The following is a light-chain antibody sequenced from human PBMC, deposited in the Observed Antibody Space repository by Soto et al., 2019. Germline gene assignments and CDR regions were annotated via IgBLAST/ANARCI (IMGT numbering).Light chain of an antibody. V-gene: IGKV1-39*01. J-gene: IGKJ1*01. CDR2: VAS. CDR3: QQSYSSPPP. Sequence: DIQMTQSPSSLSASVEDRVIITCRASQSISNHLNWYQQKPGKAPKLLIFVASSLQSGVPSRFSGSRSGPDFTLTISRLRPQDFETYYCQQSYSSPPPFGQGPNVDI. CDR1: QSISNH.